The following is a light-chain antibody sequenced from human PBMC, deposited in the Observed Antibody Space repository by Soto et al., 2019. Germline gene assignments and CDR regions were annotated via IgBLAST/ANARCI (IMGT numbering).Light chain of an antibody. CDR2: AAS. V-gene: IGKV1-12*01. CDR3: QKASSFPIN. Sequence: DIQITHSPSSVSASVVDRVTITFLASQGISSWLAWYQQKPGKAPKLLIYAASSLQSGVPSRFSGSGSGTAFTLTISSLQPEDFATYYCQKASSFPINFGQGTRLEIK. J-gene: IGKJ5*01. CDR1: QGISSW.